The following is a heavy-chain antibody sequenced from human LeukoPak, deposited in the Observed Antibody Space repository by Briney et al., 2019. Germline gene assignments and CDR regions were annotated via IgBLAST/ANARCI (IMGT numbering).Heavy chain of an antibody. J-gene: IGHJ3*02. D-gene: IGHD3-22*01. V-gene: IGHV4-59*01. Sequence: SETLSLTCTVSGGSISSYYWSWIRQPPGKGLEWIGYIYYSGSTNYNPSLKSRVTLSVDTSKNQFSLKLSSVTAADTAVYYCARRDSSGYYYQDAFDIWGQGTMVTVSS. CDR1: GGSISSYY. CDR3: ARRDSSGYYYQDAFDI. CDR2: IYYSGST.